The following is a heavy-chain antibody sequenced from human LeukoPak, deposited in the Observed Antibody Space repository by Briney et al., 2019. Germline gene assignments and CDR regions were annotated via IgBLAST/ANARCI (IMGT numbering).Heavy chain of an antibody. Sequence: GGSLRLSCAASGFTFSSYSMNWVRQAPGKGLEWVSSISSSSSYIYYADSVKGRFTISRDNAKNSLYLQMNSLRAEDTAVYYCARVRTVTPNWFDPWGQGTLVTVSS. CDR3: ARVRTVTPNWFDP. CDR2: ISSSSSYI. D-gene: IGHD4-17*01. V-gene: IGHV3-21*01. CDR1: GFTFSSYS. J-gene: IGHJ5*02.